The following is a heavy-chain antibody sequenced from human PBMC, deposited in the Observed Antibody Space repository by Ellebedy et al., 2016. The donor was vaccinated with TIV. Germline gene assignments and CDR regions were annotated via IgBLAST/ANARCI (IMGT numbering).Heavy chain of an antibody. CDR1: GFTFSSYA. D-gene: IGHD1-14*01. Sequence: GESLKISCAASGFTFSSYAMHWVRQAPGKGLEWVAVISYDGSNKYYADSVKGRFTISRDNSKNTLYLQMNSLRAEDTAVNYCARDLDNVVDSWGQGSLVTVSS. CDR3: ARDLDNVVDS. V-gene: IGHV3-30-3*01. CDR2: ISYDGSNK. J-gene: IGHJ4*02.